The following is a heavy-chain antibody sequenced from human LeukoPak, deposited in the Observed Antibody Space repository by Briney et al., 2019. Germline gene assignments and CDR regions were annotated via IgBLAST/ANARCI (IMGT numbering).Heavy chain of an antibody. D-gene: IGHD3-3*01. V-gene: IGHV4-31*03. CDR2: IYYSGST. J-gene: IGHJ4*02. Sequence: SETLSLTCTVSGGSISSGGYYWSWIRQHPGKGLEWIGYIYYSGSTYYNPSLKSRVTISVDTSKNQFSLKLSSVTAADTAVYYCARDNREVITIFGVVTFFDYWGQGTLVTVSS. CDR3: ARDNREVITIFGVVTFFDY. CDR1: GGSISSGGYY.